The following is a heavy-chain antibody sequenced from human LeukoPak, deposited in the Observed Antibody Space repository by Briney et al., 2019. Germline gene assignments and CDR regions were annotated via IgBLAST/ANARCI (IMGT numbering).Heavy chain of an antibody. CDR3: ARGSGYEDWFDP. V-gene: IGHV1-69*05. D-gene: IGHD6-13*01. CDR1: GGTFSSYA. CDR2: IIPIFGTA. Sequence: ASVKVSCKASGGTFSSYAISWVRQAPGQGLEWMGGIIPIFGTANYAQKFQGRVTITTDESTGTAYMELSSLRSEDTAVYYCARGSGYEDWFDPWGQGTLVTVSS. J-gene: IGHJ5*02.